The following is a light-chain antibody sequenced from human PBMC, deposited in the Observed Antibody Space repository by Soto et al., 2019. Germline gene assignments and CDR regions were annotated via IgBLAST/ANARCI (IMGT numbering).Light chain of an antibody. Sequence: DIQMTQSPSTLSASVGDRVTITCRASQSISSWLAWYQQKPGKAPKLLIYKASSLESGVPSGFSGSGSGTEFTLTISSLQPDDFANYYCQQDNSYPTFGQGTRLDIK. J-gene: IGKJ5*01. V-gene: IGKV1-5*03. CDR3: QQDNSYPT. CDR1: QSISSW. CDR2: KAS.